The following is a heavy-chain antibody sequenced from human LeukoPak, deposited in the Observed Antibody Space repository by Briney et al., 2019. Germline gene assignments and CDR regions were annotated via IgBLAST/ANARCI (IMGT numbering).Heavy chain of an antibody. D-gene: IGHD4-17*01. V-gene: IGHV1-18*04. CDR3: ARVDYGDYEGWFDP. J-gene: IGHJ5*02. CDR2: ISAYNGNT. Sequence: ASVKVSFTASGYTFTSYGISWVRQAPGQGLEWMGWISAYNGNTNYAQKLQGRVTMTTDTSTGTAYMELRSLRSDDTAVYYCARVDYGDYEGWFDPWGQGTLATVSS. CDR1: GYTFTSYG.